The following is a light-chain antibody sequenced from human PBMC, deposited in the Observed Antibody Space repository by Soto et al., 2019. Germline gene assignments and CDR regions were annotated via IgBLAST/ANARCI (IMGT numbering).Light chain of an antibody. CDR1: QSVYSN. J-gene: IGKJ4*01. Sequence: IVMTQSPDSLSVSPGERVTLSCRASQSVYSNLAWYRHKPGQAPRLLISGASTGATGVPVRFRGSGSGTEFTLTINTLQSEDSAVYYCQQYHTCPVTFGGGTKVEI. V-gene: IGKV3-15*01. CDR2: GAS. CDR3: QQYHTCPVT.